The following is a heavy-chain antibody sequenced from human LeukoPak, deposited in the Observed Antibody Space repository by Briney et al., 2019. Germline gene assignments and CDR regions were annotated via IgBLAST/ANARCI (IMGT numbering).Heavy chain of an antibody. Sequence: PSETLSLTCAVYGGSFSGYYWSWIRHPPGEGLELIGEINHSGSTNYNPSLESRVTISVDTSKNQFSLKLSSVTAADTAVYYCARGRGSTSCLDYWGQGTLVTVSS. CDR3: ARGRGSTSCLDY. D-gene: IGHD2-2*01. CDR1: GGSFSGYY. J-gene: IGHJ4*02. CDR2: INHSGST. V-gene: IGHV4-34*01.